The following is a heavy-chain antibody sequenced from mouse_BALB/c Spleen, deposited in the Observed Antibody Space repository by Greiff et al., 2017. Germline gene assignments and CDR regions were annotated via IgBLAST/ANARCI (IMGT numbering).Heavy chain of an antibody. V-gene: IGHV1-7*01. CDR3: ARTGGLRRGMDY. CDR1: GYTFTSYW. D-gene: IGHD2-4*01. J-gene: IGHJ4*01. Sequence: VQLQQSGAELAKPGASVKMSCKASGYTFTSYWMHWVKQRPGQGLEWIGYINPSTGYTEYNQKFKDKATLTADKSSSTAYMQLSSLTSEDSAVYYCARTGGLRRGMDYWGQGTSVTVSS. CDR2: INPSTGYT.